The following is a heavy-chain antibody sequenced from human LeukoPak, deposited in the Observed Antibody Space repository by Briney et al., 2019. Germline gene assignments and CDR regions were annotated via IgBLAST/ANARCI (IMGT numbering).Heavy chain of an antibody. D-gene: IGHD2-15*01. Sequence: GGSLRLSCAASGFTFNSYAMYWVRQAPGKGLEWISGIFGSGGIPHYADSVKSRFTISRDNSQEIVYLQLDSLRVEDTALYYCGKTTVGYSSGRYPGWPVDYWGQGALVTVSS. J-gene: IGHJ4*02. CDR3: GKTTVGYSSGRYPGWPVDY. CDR2: IFGSGGIP. V-gene: IGHV3-23*01. CDR1: GFTFNSYA.